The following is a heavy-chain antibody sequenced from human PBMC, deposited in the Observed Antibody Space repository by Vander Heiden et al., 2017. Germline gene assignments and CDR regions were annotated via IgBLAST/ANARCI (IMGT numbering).Heavy chain of an antibody. Sequence: EVQLLESGGGLVLPGGSLILSCAASGFTFRSYAMSWLRQAPGKGLEWVSAISGSGGSTYYADSVKGRFTISRDNSKNTLYLQMNSLRAEDTAVYYCAKAERGRPSIQLWSRAKYYYYGMDVWGQGTTVTVSS. CDR3: AKAERGRPSIQLWSRAKYYYYGMDV. CDR2: ISGSGGST. V-gene: IGHV3-23*01. CDR1: GFTFRSYA. J-gene: IGHJ6*02. D-gene: IGHD5-18*01.